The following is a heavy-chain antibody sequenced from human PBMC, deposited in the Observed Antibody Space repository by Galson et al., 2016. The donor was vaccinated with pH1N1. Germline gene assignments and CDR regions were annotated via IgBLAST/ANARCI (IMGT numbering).Heavy chain of an antibody. CDR1: GYIFTKYY. J-gene: IGHJ4*02. CDR2: IDPSTGGT. D-gene: IGHD6-25*01. V-gene: IGHV1-46*04. CDR3: ATFSGSAGSSFDH. Sequence: SVKVSCKASGYIFTKYYMHWVRQAPAQGLEWMGVIDPSTGGTTYSAKLQARLTITSDTSTSTVDMQFNDLRPEDTAIYFCATFSGSAGSSFDHWGQGTLATVSS.